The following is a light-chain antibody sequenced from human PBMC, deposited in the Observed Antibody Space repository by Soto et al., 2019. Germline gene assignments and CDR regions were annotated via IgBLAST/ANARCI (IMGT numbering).Light chain of an antibody. CDR3: GTWDDSLSGVV. CDR1: NSNIGSHY. V-gene: IGLV1-47*02. Sequence: QLVLTQPPSVSGTPGQRVTISCSGSNSNIGSHYAQWYQHLPGTAPKLLIYGNSQRPSGVPDRFSGSKSGTSASLVISGLRSEDEADYYCGTWDDSLSGVVFGGGTKLTVL. J-gene: IGLJ3*02. CDR2: GNS.